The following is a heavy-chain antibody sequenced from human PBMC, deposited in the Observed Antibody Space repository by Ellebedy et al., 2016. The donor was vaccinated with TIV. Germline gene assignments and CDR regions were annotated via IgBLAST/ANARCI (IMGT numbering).Heavy chain of an antibody. CDR3: ARGPNYVRGSYQYFDY. CDR2: IYPSGST. V-gene: IGHV4-4*02. J-gene: IGHJ4*02. Sequence: MPSETLSLTCSVSGDSISSTNWWTWVRLPPGKGVGWIGQIYPSGSTIFNPSLKSRVTISVDTSKNQFSLKLNSVTAADTAVYYCARGPNYVRGSYQYFDYWGQGTLGTVSS. CDR1: GDSISSTNW. D-gene: IGHD3-16*01.